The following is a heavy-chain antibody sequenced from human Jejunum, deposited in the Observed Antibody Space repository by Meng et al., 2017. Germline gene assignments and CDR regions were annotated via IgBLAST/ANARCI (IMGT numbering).Heavy chain of an antibody. D-gene: IGHD3-10*01. Sequence: SETLSLTCTVSTGSINDYYWSWVRQPPGKGLEWIGYISSRGTTNYNPSLKSRVTISLDTSNNQLSLNLNSVTAADTAVYYCARPHGGPYAFDIWGQGTMVTVSS. CDR1: TGSINDYY. CDR3: ARPHGGPYAFDI. CDR2: ISSRGTT. J-gene: IGHJ3*02. V-gene: IGHV4-59*01.